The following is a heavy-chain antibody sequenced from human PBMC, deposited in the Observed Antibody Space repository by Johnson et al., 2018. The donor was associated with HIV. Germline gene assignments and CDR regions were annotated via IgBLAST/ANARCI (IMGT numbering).Heavy chain of an antibody. D-gene: IGHD3-10*01. J-gene: IGHJ3*02. CDR1: GFTVSINY. Sequence: VQLVESGGGLVQPGGSLRLSCAASGFTVSINYMSWVRQAPGKGLEWVAVLYSGGATHYADSVKGRFTISRDNSKNTVYLQMNRLRAEDTAVYYCARDPRFGERGAFDIWGQGTMVTVSS. CDR2: LYSGGAT. CDR3: ARDPRFGERGAFDI. V-gene: IGHV3-66*01.